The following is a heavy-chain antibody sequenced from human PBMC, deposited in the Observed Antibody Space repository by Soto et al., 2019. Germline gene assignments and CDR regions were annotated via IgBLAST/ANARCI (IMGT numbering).Heavy chain of an antibody. Sequence: EVQLVESGGGLVQPGGPLRLSCVASGFTFSNYWIHWVRQAPGKGLVWVSRINGDGSSTNYADSVKGQFTISRDNAKNTVHLQMNSLRVEDTAVYYCARGARNYYYFDCWGQGTLVTVSS. J-gene: IGHJ4*02. V-gene: IGHV3-74*01. CDR3: ARGARNYYYFDC. CDR2: INGDGSST. CDR1: GFTFSNYW. D-gene: IGHD1-7*01.